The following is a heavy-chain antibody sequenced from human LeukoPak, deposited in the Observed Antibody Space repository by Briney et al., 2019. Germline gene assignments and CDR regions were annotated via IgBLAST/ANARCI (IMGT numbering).Heavy chain of an antibody. CDR2: ISGSSGST. Sequence: GGSLRLSCAASGFSVSSEYISWVRQAPGKGLEWVSSISGSSGSTFYADSVKGRFTISRDNSKNTLYLQMNSLRAEDTAVYYCAKDQVVITTTGSWFDPWGQGTLVTVSS. V-gene: IGHV3-23*01. D-gene: IGHD3-22*01. J-gene: IGHJ5*02. CDR3: AKDQVVITTTGSWFDP. CDR1: GFSVSSEY.